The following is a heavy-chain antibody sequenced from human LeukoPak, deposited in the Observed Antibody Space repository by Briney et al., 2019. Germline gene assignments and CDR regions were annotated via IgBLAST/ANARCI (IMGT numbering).Heavy chain of an antibody. V-gene: IGHV3-74*01. CDR2: INNDGSST. CDR3: AKYRAVTRDAFDI. CDR1: GFTFSTYW. J-gene: IGHJ3*02. Sequence: GGSLRLSCAASGFTFSTYWMHWVRQAPGKGLVWVSRINNDGSSTAYAGSVEGRFTISRDNAKNTLYLQMHSLRAEDTAVYHCAKYRAVTRDAFDIWGQGTMVIVSS. D-gene: IGHD4-17*01.